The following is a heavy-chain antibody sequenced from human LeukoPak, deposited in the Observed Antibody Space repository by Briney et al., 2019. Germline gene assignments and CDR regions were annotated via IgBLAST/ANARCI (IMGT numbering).Heavy chain of an antibody. CDR1: GFTFSSFD. CDR2: ITDDGSDK. J-gene: IGHJ3*02. V-gene: IGHV3-30*18. Sequence: GRSLRLSCAASGFTFSSFDMHWVRQAPGKGLEWVPVITDDGSDKYYADSVKGRFTISSDNSKNTLYLQMNSLRAEDTAVYYCAKESNAFDIWGQGTMVTVSS. CDR3: AKESNAFDI.